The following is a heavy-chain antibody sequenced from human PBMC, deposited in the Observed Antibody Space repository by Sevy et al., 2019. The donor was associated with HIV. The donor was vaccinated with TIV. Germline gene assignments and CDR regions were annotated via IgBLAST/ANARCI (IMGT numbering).Heavy chain of an antibody. CDR2: ISSGSSYI. CDR1: GFTFSSYSLSSYS. Sequence: GGSLRLSCAASGFTFSSYSLSSYSMNWVRRAPGKGLEWVSSISSGSSYIFYADSVKGRFTISRDNAKNSLYLQMNSLRAEDTAVYYCARDRGVGTSFYGMDVWGQGTTVTVSS. D-gene: IGHD1-26*01. V-gene: IGHV3-21*01. J-gene: IGHJ6*01. CDR3: ARDRGVGTSFYGMDV.